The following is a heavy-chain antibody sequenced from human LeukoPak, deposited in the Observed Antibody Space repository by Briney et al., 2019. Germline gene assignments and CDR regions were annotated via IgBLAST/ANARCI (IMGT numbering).Heavy chain of an antibody. CDR2: IDYSGST. Sequence: SETLALNCTVSGGSMSSYYWRWLRQPPGKGLECIGYIDYSGSTNYNPSLKSRVTISVDTSKNQFSLKLSSVTAADTAVYYCAGGLWFGASDYWGQGTLVTVSS. D-gene: IGHD3-10*01. J-gene: IGHJ4*02. V-gene: IGHV4-59*01. CDR1: GGSMSSYY. CDR3: AGGLWFGASDY.